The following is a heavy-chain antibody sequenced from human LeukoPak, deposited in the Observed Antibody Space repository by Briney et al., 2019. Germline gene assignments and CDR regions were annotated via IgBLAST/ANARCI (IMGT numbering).Heavy chain of an antibody. CDR3: ALSSCSSTSCYHAFDI. CDR2: IYHDGTT. Sequence: KTSETLSLTCTVSGGSISSAGYYWTWIRQPPGTGLEWIGYIYHDGTTYYNPSLKSRVTISVDTSKNQFSLKLSSVTAADTAVYYCALSSCSSTSCYHAFDIWGQGTMVTVSS. D-gene: IGHD2-2*01. CDR1: GGSISSAGYY. J-gene: IGHJ3*02. V-gene: IGHV4-30-2*02.